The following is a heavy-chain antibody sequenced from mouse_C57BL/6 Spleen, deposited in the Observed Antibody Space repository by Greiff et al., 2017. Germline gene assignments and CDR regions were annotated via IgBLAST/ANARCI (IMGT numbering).Heavy chain of an antibody. CDR3: ASSTVDYAMDY. D-gene: IGHD1-1*01. V-gene: IGHV5-16*01. CDR2: INYDGSST. Sequence: EVQRVESEGGLVQPGSSMKLSCTASGFTFSDYYMAWVRQVPEKGLEWVANINYDGSSTYYLDSLKSRFIISRDNAKNILYLQMSSLKSEDTATYYCASSTVDYAMDYWGQGTSVTVSS. CDR1: GFTFSDYY. J-gene: IGHJ4*01.